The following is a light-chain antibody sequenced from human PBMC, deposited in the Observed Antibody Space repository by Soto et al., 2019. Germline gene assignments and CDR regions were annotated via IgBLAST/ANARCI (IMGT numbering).Light chain of an antibody. Sequence: EIVLTQSPGTLSLSPGERATLSCRASQSVSNNYLAWYQQKPGQAPRLVIYGASNRATGIPDRFSASGSGTDFPLTISRLEPEDFAVYYCQQYISSPLTFGQGTKVEIK. CDR3: QQYISSPLT. CDR2: GAS. CDR1: QSVSNNY. V-gene: IGKV3-20*01. J-gene: IGKJ1*01.